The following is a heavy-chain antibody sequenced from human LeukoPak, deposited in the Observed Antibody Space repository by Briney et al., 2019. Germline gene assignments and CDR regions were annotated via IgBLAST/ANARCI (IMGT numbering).Heavy chain of an antibody. J-gene: IGHJ4*02. CDR3: ARRVGGTPDY. CDR1: GFTFRTNV. D-gene: IGHD6-19*01. V-gene: IGHV3-23*01. CDR2: IGADGGST. Sequence: GGSLILSCAASGFTFRTNVMTWVRQAPGKGLEWVSAIGADGGSTDYADSVRGRFTISRDNSKNTLFLQMNSLRAEDTALYYCARRVGGTPDYWGRGTLVTVSS.